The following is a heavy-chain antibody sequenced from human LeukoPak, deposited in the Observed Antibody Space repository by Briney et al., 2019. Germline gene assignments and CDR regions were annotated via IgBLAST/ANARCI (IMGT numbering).Heavy chain of an antibody. D-gene: IGHD2-21*02. V-gene: IGHV3-21*01. CDR3: ARGYCGGDCYGD. CDR1: GFTFSSYT. J-gene: IGHJ1*01. Sequence: GGSLRLSCAASGFTFSSYTMNWVRQAPGKGLEYVSSISSSSSHIYYADSVKGRFTISRDNTKSSLYLQVNSLRAEDMAVYYCARGYCGGDCYGDWGQGTLVTVSS. CDR2: ISSSSSHI.